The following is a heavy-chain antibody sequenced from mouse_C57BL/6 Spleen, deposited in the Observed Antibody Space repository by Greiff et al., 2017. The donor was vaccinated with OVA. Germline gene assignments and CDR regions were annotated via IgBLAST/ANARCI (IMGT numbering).Heavy chain of an antibody. CDR1: GYTFTSYG. J-gene: IGHJ4*01. V-gene: IGHV1-81*01. CDR2: IYPRSGNT. CDR3: ARKNSYSNYAMDY. D-gene: IGHD2-5*01. Sequence: VQLQQSGAELARPGASVKLSCKASGYTFTSYGISWVKQRTGQGLEWIGEIYPRSGNTYYNEKFKGKATLTADKSSSTAYMELRSLTSEDSAVYFCARKNSYSNYAMDYWGQGTSVTVSS.